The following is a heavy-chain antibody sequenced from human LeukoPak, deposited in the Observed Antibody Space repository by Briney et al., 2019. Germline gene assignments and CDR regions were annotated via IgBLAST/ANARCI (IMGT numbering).Heavy chain of an antibody. CDR1: GYTFTTYA. V-gene: IGHV1-3*01. CDR2: INVGNGNT. J-gene: IGHJ4*02. CDR3: ARGVDTATGY. Sequence: GASVKVSCKASGYTFTTYAMHWVRQAPGQRLEWMGWINVGNGNTKYSQKFQGRVTITRDTSASTAYMELSSLTSEDTAVYYCARGVDTATGYWGQGTLVTVSS. D-gene: IGHD5-18*01.